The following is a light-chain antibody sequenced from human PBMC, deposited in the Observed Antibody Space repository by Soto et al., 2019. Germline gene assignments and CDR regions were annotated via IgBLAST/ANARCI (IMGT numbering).Light chain of an antibody. CDR3: QQYGSSPPT. J-gene: IGKJ1*01. V-gene: IGKV3-20*01. CDR1: QSISRY. CDR2: GAS. Sequence: IVFTPSPGTLSLSPGARTTLSGMASQSISRYLAWYQQKPGQGPRLLIYGASSRATGTPARFSGSGSGTDFTLTINSLEPEDFALYYCQQYGSSPPTFGQGTKVDIK.